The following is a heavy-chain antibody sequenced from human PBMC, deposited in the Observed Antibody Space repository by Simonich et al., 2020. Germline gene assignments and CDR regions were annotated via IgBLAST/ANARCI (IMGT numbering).Heavy chain of an antibody. CDR2: ISGSGGST. Sequence: GGGLVQPGGSLRLSFAASGFTFRSYAMSWVRQVPGEGMEWVSAISGSGGSTYYAESVKGRFTISRDNSKNTLYLQRNSLRAEDTDVYYCAKDLGERITMIVVVIDAFDIWGQGTMVTVSS. CDR1: GFTFRSYA. V-gene: IGHV3-23*01. CDR3: AKDLGERITMIVVVIDAFDI. J-gene: IGHJ3*02. D-gene: IGHD3-22*01.